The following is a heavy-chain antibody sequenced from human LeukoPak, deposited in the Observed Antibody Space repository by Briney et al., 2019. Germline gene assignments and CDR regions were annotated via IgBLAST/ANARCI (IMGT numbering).Heavy chain of an antibody. CDR3: ARVFYPNWFDP. D-gene: IGHD2/OR15-2a*01. Sequence: ASVKVSCKASGHTFTSYGLSWVRQAPGQGLEWMGWISGYNDNTNYAQKLQGRVTMTTDTSTSTAYMELRSLRSDDTAVYYCARVFYPNWFDPWGQGTLVTVSS. CDR2: ISGYNDNT. CDR1: GHTFTSYG. J-gene: IGHJ5*02. V-gene: IGHV1-18*01.